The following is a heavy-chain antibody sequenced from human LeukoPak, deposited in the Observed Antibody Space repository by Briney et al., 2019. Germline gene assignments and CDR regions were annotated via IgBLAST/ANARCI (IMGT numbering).Heavy chain of an antibody. D-gene: IGHD3-10*01. CDR2: FDPEDGET. Sequence: ASVKVSCKVSGYTLTELSMHWVRQAPGKGLEWTGGFDPEDGETTYAQKFQGRVTMTEDTSTDTAYMELSSLRSEDTAVYYCATTGLLWFGELLYFDYWGQGTLVTVSS. V-gene: IGHV1-24*01. CDR3: ATTGLLWFGELLYFDY. CDR1: GYTLTELS. J-gene: IGHJ4*02.